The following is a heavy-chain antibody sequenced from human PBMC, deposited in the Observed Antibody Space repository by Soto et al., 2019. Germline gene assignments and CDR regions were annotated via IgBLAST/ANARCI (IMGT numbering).Heavy chain of an antibody. CDR3: AKGRHYGANEGY. J-gene: IGHJ4*02. V-gene: IGHV3-23*01. D-gene: IGHD4-17*01. CDR1: GFTFSSYA. Sequence: EVQLLESGGGLVQPGGSLRLSCAASGFTFSSYAMNWVRQAPGKGLEWGSAISGSGGNTHYADSVKGRFTISRDNSKNPLYLQMNSLRAEDTAAYYCAKGRHYGANEGYWGQGTLVTVSS. CDR2: ISGSGGNT.